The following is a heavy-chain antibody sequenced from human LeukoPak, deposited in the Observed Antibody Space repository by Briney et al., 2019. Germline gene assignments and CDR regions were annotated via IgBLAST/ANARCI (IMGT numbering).Heavy chain of an antibody. Sequence: ASVKVSCKASGGTHRSYAISWVRQAPGQGLEWMGGTIPIFGTATYAQRFQGRVTITTDESRSTAYMELNSLRSDDTAVYYCVREGEPQTFAYWGQGTLVTVSP. D-gene: IGHD3-16*01. V-gene: IGHV1-69*05. J-gene: IGHJ4*02. CDR1: GGTHRSYA. CDR3: VREGEPQTFAY. CDR2: TIPIFGTA.